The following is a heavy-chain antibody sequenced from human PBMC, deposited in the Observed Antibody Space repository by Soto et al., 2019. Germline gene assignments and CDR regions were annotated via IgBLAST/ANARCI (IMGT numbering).Heavy chain of an antibody. CDR2: INPNSGGT. CDR1: GYTFTGYY. CDR3: ARSVLRFLEWLSSGYGMDV. D-gene: IGHD3-3*01. Sequence: ASVKVSCKASGYTFTGYYMHWVRQAPGQGLEWMGWINPNSGGTNYAQKFQGRVTMTRDTSISTAYMELSRLRSDDTAVYYCARSVLRFLEWLSSGYGMDVWGQGTTVTVSS. V-gene: IGHV1-2*02. J-gene: IGHJ6*02.